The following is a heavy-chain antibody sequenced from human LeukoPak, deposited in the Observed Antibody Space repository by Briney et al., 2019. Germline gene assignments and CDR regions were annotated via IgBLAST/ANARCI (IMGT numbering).Heavy chain of an antibody. J-gene: IGHJ4*02. Sequence: GGSLRLSCAASGFTFSSFPMSWVRQAPGKGLEWVSVISGGGVSTYYADSVKGRFTISRDKSKNSLFLQMNSLRAEDTAVYYCASSDWYHYFDYWGQGTLVTVSS. CDR2: ISGGGVST. V-gene: IGHV3-23*01. D-gene: IGHD2-21*02. CDR1: GFTFSSFP. CDR3: ASSDWYHYFDY.